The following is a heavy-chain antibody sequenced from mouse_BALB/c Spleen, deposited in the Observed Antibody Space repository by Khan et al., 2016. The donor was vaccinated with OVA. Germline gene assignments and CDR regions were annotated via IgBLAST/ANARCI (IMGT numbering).Heavy chain of an antibody. D-gene: IGHD3-1*01. V-gene: IGHV1-63*02. CDR1: GYTFSNYW. CDR3: ARRGAARATWDYFDY. CDR2: IYPGGGYT. J-gene: IGHJ2*01. Sequence: QVQLQQPGTELARPGTSVKMSCKAAGYTFSNYWIGWVKQRPGHGLEWIGDIYPGGGYTNYNENFKGKATLTADTSSSTAYMQSSRLASEDYAIYYWARRGAARATWDYFDYWGQGTTLTVSS.